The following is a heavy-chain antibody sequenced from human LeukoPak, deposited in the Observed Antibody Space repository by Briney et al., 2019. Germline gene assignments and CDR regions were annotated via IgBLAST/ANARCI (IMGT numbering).Heavy chain of an antibody. CDR2: INPNSGGT. CDR3: ARADRLDGGPYLIGP. J-gene: IGHJ5*02. D-gene: IGHD2-21*01. Sequence: ASVKVSCKTSGYSFTDYYMHWVRQAPGQGLEWMGWINPNSGGTSSAQKFRGRVTMTRDTSITTVYMEVSWLTSGDTAIYYCARADRLDGGPYLIGPWGQGTLVTVSS. V-gene: IGHV1-2*02. CDR1: GYSFTDYY.